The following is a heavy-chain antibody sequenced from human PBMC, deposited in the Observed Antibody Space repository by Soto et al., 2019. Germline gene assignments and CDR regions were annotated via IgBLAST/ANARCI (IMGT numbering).Heavy chain of an antibody. Sequence: QLQLQESGPGLVKPSETLSLTCTVSGGAISSSSYYWGWIRQPPGKGLEWIGSIYDSGSTYYNPSLKSRVTISVDTSKIQFALKLSSVTAADTAVYYCARGRRYSSSWYSDYWGQGTLVTVAS. CDR1: GGAISSSSYY. J-gene: IGHJ4*02. V-gene: IGHV4-39*01. CDR3: ARGRRYSSSWYSDY. D-gene: IGHD6-13*01. CDR2: IYDSGST.